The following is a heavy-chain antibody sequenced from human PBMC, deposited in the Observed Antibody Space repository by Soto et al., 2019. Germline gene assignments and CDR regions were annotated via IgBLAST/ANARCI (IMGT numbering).Heavy chain of an antibody. CDR2: IIPIFGTA. J-gene: IGHJ4*02. V-gene: IGHV1-69*13. CDR1: GGTFSSYA. Sequence: SVKVSCKASGGTFSSYAISWVRQAPGQGLEWMGGIIPIFGTANYAQKFQGRVTITADESTSTAYMELSSLRSEDTAVYYCAIYSDIVATIAYWSQGTLVTVSS. CDR3: AIYSDIVATIAY. D-gene: IGHD5-12*01.